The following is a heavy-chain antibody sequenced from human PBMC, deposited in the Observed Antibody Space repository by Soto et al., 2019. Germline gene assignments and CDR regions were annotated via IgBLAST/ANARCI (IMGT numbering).Heavy chain of an antibody. CDR3: AKEVAPFNGVWGHCDM. Sequence: EVQLLESGGGVVQPGGSLRLSCAASGFTFSNYAMSWVRQTPGKGLQWVSGVGGSDDDKHYADSVRGRFIFSRDNSKHTLYLQMNSLGADDTAIYYCAKEVAPFNGVWGHCDMWGQGTEFPVSS. CDR2: VGGSDDDK. D-gene: IGHD2-8*01. V-gene: IGHV3-23*01. CDR1: GFTFSNYA. J-gene: IGHJ3*02.